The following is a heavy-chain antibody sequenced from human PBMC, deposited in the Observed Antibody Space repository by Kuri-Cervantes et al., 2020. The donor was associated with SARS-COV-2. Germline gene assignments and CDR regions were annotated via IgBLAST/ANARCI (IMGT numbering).Heavy chain of an antibody. D-gene: IGHD3-3*01. J-gene: IGHJ4*02. CDR3: AHTITFYGVVSTYFDY. V-gene: IGHV2-5*01. CDR2: IFWNDDK. Sequence: SGPTLVKPTQTLTLTCTSSGFSLTTSGVGVGWVRQSPGKALEWLALIFWNDDKYYSPSLKGRLTLTKDISRNQVVLTMTNMDPADTATYYCAHTITFYGVVSTYFDYWGQGTLVTVSS. CDR1: GFSLTTSGVG.